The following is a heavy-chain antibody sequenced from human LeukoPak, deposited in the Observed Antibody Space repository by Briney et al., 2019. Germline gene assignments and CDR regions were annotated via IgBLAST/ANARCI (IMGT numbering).Heavy chain of an antibody. D-gene: IGHD3-10*01. Sequence: SETLSLTCAVYGGSFSGYYWSWIRQPPGKGLEWIGEINHSGSTNYSPSLKSRVTISVDMSKNQFSLKLTSVTAADTAVYFCPFGFXXXGMDVWGQGTTVTVSS. CDR2: INHSGST. CDR1: GGSFSGYY. V-gene: IGHV4-34*01. J-gene: IGHJ6*02. CDR3: PFGFXXXGMDV.